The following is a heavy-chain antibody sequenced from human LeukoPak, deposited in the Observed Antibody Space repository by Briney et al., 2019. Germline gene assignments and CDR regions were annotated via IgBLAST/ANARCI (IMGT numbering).Heavy chain of an antibody. V-gene: IGHV1-69*05. Sequence: SVKVSCKASGGTFSSYAFTWVRQAPGQGLEWMGRIIPIFGATNYAQKFQGRVTITTDESSTTAYMELSSLTSEDTAVYYCARDRLDGDYTDYWGQGTLVTVSS. J-gene: IGHJ4*02. CDR3: ARDRLDGDYTDY. CDR1: GGTFSSYA. D-gene: IGHD4-17*01. CDR2: IIPIFGAT.